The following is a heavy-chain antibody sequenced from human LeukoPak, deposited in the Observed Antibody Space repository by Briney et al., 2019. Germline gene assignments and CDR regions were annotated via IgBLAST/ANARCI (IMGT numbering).Heavy chain of an antibody. V-gene: IGHV4-30-2*02. CDR3: ARFRDAAYFDY. CDR2: ICHSGST. D-gene: IGHD6-25*01. J-gene: IGHJ4*02. CDR1: GGSISSGGYS. Sequence: SQTLSLTCAVSGGSISSGGYSWSWIRQPPGKGLEWIGYICHSGSTYYNPSLKSRVTISVDRPKNQFSLKLSSVTAADTAVYYCARFRDAAYFDYWGQGTLVTVSS.